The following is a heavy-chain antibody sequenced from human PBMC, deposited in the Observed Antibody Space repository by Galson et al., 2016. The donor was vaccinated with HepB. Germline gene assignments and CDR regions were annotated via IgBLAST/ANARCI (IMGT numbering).Heavy chain of an antibody. V-gene: IGHV3-23*01. CDR3: VKDRGWGFRWFDP. D-gene: IGHD7-27*01. CDR2: MSGSGDST. J-gene: IGHJ5*02. CDR1: GFTFISYA. Sequence: SLRLSCAASGFTFISYAMSWVRQAPGRGLEWVSGMSGSGDSTHYADSVKGRFTTSRDNYKNTLYLQMNSLRVEDTATYFCVKDRGWGFRWFDPWGQGTLVTVSS.